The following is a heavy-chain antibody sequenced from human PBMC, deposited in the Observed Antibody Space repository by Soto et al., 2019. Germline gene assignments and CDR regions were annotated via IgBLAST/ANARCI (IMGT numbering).Heavy chain of an antibody. V-gene: IGHV1-18*04. CDR3: ASQYYYDSSGYSAPYGMDV. J-gene: IGHJ6*02. CDR2: ISAYNGNT. D-gene: IGHD3-22*01. CDR1: GYTFTSYG. Sequence: SVKVSCKASGYTFTSYGISWVRQAPVQGLEWMGWISAYNGNTNYAQKLQGRVTMTTDTSTSTAYMELRSLSSVTAADTAVYYCASQYYYDSSGYSAPYGMDVWGRGTTVTVSS.